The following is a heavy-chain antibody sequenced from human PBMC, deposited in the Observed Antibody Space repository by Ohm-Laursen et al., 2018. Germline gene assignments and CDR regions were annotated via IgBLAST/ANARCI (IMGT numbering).Heavy chain of an antibody. CDR2: INPNSGGT. V-gene: IGHV1-2*02. CDR3: ARDLEGLEGKDY. Sequence: SSVKVSCKASGYTFTGYYMHWVRQAPGQGLEWMGWINPNSGGTNYAQKFQGRVTMTRDTSISTAYMELSSLRSDDTAVYYCARDLEGLEGKDYWGQGTLVTVSS. J-gene: IGHJ4*02. CDR1: GYTFTGYY.